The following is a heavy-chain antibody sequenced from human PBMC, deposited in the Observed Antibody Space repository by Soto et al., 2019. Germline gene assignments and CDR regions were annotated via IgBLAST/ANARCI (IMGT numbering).Heavy chain of an antibody. D-gene: IGHD1-26*01. CDR3: ARDLILVGAMDY. Sequence: QVQLQESGPGLVKPSQTLSLTCTVSGGSISSGGYYWSWIRQHPGKGLEWIGYIYYSGSTYYNPSLNSRVTISVDTSKNQFSLKLSSVTAADTAVYYGARDLILVGAMDYWGQGTLVTVSS. CDR1: GGSISSGGYY. J-gene: IGHJ4*02. CDR2: IYYSGST. V-gene: IGHV4-31*03.